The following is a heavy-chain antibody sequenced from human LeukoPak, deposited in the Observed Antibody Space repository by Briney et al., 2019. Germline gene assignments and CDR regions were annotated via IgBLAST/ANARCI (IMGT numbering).Heavy chain of an antibody. CDR3: ARHWTGTKSFDY. V-gene: IGHV3-23*01. J-gene: IGHJ4*02. CDR2: ITDSDGST. D-gene: IGHD1-14*01. Sequence: GGSLRLSCAASGFTFSSYAMNWVRQAPGKGLEWVSAITDSDGSTYYADSVKGRFTISRDNSKNTLYLQMNSLRVEDTAVYYCARHWTGTKSFDYWGQGTLVTVSS. CDR1: GFTFSSYA.